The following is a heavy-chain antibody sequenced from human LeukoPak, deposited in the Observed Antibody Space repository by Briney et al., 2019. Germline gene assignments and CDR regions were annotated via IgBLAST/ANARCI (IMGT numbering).Heavy chain of an antibody. CDR1: GFTFSSYW. Sequence: GGSLRLSCAASGFTFSSYWMSWVRQAPGKGLEWVSAISGSGGSTYYADSVKGRFTISRDNSKNTLYLQMNSLRAEDTAVYYCAKWGYCSSTSCPTVGFDYWGQGTLVTVSS. V-gene: IGHV3-23*01. D-gene: IGHD2-2*01. CDR2: ISGSGGST. J-gene: IGHJ4*02. CDR3: AKWGYCSSTSCPTVGFDY.